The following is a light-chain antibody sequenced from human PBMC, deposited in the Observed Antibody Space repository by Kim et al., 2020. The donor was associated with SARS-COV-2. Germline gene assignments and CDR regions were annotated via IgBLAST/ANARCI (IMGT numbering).Light chain of an antibody. CDR2: DAT. CDR3: QQSNDWPPLT. V-gene: IGKV3-15*01. Sequence: PTGERATLSCRASQTINNRLVWYQQKPGQAPRLLIYDATTRATGIPARFIGSGSETDFTLTISSLQSEDFAVYYCQQSNDWPPLTFGQGTKVDIK. J-gene: IGKJ1*01. CDR1: QTINNR.